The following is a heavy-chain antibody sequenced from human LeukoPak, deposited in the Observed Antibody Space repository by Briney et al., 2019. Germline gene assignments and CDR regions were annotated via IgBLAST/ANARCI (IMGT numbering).Heavy chain of an antibody. CDR2: ISYSGST. J-gene: IGHJ5*02. V-gene: IGHV4-59*12. D-gene: IGHD3-3*01. CDR1: GGAISSDY. CDR3: ATIFGGWFDP. Sequence: SETLSLTCTVSGGAISSDYWIWIRQPPGKGLEWIGYISYSGSTNYNPSLKSRVTISADTSQNQFSLKLSSVTAADTAVYYCATIFGGWFDPWGQGTLVTVSS.